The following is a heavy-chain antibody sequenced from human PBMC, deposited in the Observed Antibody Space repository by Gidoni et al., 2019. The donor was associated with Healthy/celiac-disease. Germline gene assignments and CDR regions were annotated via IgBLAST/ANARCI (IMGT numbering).Heavy chain of an antibody. D-gene: IGHD3-10*01. CDR2: IWYDGSNK. CDR3: ARDPGVRGAPFDY. CDR1: GFTFSSDG. J-gene: IGHJ4*02. Sequence: QVQLVVSGGGVVQPGRSLRLSCAASGFTFSSDGMHWVRQAPGKGLEWVAVIWYDGSNKYYADSVKGRFTISRDNSKNTLYLQMNSRRAEDTAGYYCARDPGVRGAPFDYWGQGTLVTVSS. V-gene: IGHV3-33*01.